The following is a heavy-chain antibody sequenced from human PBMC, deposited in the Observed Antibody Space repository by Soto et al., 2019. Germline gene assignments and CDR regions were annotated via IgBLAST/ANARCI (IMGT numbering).Heavy chain of an antibody. J-gene: IGHJ4*02. D-gene: IGHD7-27*01. Sequence: QVQLQQWGAGLLKPSETLSLTCAVYGGSFSAYYWSWIRQPPGKGLEWIGEINHSGSTTYNPSLKGRSTTSVDRPKNQFPLKLSSVAAADRALYYWARGVGSAGVDYWGQGTLFPVPS. V-gene: IGHV4-34*01. CDR2: INHSGST. CDR1: GGSFSAYY. CDR3: ARGVGSAGVDY.